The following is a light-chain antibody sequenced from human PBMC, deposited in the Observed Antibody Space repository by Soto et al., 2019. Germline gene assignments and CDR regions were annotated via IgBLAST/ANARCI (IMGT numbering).Light chain of an antibody. J-gene: IGKJ5*01. CDR1: QSISIY. V-gene: IGKV1-39*01. Sequence: DIQMTQSPSSLSASVADRVTITCRASQSISIYLNWYQQKPGKAPKLLIYAASSLQSGVPSRFSGSGSGTDFTLTISSLQPEDFATYYCQQSYSTPPITFGQGTRLEIK. CDR3: QQSYSTPPIT. CDR2: AAS.